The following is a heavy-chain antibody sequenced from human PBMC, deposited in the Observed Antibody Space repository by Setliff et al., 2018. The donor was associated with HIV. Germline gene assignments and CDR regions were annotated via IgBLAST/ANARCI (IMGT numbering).Heavy chain of an antibody. CDR2: MNPNTGVA. CDR1: GYTFTDYY. V-gene: IGHV1-8*02. CDR3: ARVGSYWTQFDY. Sequence: GASVKVSCKASGYTFTDYYIHWVRRATGQGLEWMGWMNPNTGVAGYALKFQGRVTMTRDTSISTAYMELSSLRSEDTAVYYCARVGSYWTQFDYWGQGTLV. J-gene: IGHJ4*01. D-gene: IGHD2-15*01.